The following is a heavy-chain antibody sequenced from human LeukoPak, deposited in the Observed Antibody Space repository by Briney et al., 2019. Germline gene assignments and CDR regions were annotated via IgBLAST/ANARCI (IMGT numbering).Heavy chain of an antibody. V-gene: IGHV4-39*01. D-gene: IGHD6-6*01. CDR1: GDSITRSSFY. J-gene: IGHJ6*03. Sequence: SETLSLTCTVSGDSITRSSFYWGWIRPPPGKGLEWIGSIYYSGSTYYNPSLKSRVTISVDTAQNQFSLKLSSVTAADTAVYYCARSLHDYSSSSRGRYYYYHMDVWGKGTTVTVS. CDR2: IYYSGST. CDR3: ARSLHDYSSSSRGRYYYYHMDV.